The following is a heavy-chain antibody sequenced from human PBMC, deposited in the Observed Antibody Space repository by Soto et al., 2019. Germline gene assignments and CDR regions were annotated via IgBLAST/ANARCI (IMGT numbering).Heavy chain of an antibody. V-gene: IGHV3-23*01. CDR1: GFTFSGYA. D-gene: IGHD2-21*01. Sequence: GGSLRLSCAASGFTFSGYAMSWVRQAPGKGLEWVSAISGSGGSTYYADSVKGRFTISRDNSKNTLYLQMNSLRAEDTAVYYRAKGVRIMIVVDLFDSGAQGTLVPVSS. J-gene: IGHJ4*02. CDR2: ISGSGGST. CDR3: AKGVRIMIVVDLFDS.